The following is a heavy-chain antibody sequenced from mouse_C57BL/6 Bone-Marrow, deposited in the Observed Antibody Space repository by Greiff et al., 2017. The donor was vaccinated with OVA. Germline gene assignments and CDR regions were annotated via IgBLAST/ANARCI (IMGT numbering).Heavy chain of an antibody. J-gene: IGHJ4*01. CDR3: ARVDWDYSNYYAMDY. D-gene: IGHD2-5*01. V-gene: IGHV1-26*01. CDR1: GYTFTDYY. CDR2: INPNNGGT. Sequence: EVKLQQSGPELVKPGASVKISCKASGYTFTDYYMNWVKQTHGKSLEWIGDINPNNGGTSYNQKFKGKATLTVDKSSSTAYMELRSLTSEDSAVYYCARVDWDYSNYYAMDYWGQGTSVTVSS.